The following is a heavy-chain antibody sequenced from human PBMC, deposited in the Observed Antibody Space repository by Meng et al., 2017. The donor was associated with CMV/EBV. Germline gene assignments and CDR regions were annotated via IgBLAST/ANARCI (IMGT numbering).Heavy chain of an antibody. CDR1: GFTFDDYA. Sequence: GGSLRLSCAASGFTFDDYAMHWVRQAPGKGLEWVSGISWNSGSIGYADSVKGRFTISRDNSKNTLYLQMNSLRAEDTAVYYCAKDTVFGVDLNYYGMDVWGQGTTVTVSS. CDR3: AKDTVFGVDLNYYGMDV. CDR2: ISWNSGSI. V-gene: IGHV3-9*01. J-gene: IGHJ6*02. D-gene: IGHD3-3*01.